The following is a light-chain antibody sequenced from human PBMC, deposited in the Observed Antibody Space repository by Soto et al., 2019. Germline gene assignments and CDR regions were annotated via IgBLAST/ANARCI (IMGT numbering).Light chain of an antibody. J-gene: IGKJ5*01. CDR1: ERIYSAY. V-gene: IGKV3-20*01. Sequence: EVVLTQSPGTLSLSLGERATLSCRASERIYSAYLGCYQQKPGQAPRLLIYGTSSRATGIPDRFSGSGSGTDFTLTISRLEPEDFAVYYCQQYGNSPITFGQGTRLEIK. CDR2: GTS. CDR3: QQYGNSPIT.